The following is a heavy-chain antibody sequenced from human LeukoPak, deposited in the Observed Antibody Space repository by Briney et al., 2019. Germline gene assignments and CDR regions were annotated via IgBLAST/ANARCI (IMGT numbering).Heavy chain of an antibody. Sequence: PSETLSLTCTVSGASISIGSFYWSWIRQPAGKGLEWIGRIYTSGSTDYSPTLKSRVTISVDTFKNQFSLKLSSVTAADTAVYYCAREGDSGYCSGGSCYGWRNLDYWGQGTLVTVSS. CDR3: AREGDSGYCSGGSCYGWRNLDY. D-gene: IGHD2-15*01. V-gene: IGHV4-61*02. CDR1: GASISIGSFY. J-gene: IGHJ4*02. CDR2: IYTSGST.